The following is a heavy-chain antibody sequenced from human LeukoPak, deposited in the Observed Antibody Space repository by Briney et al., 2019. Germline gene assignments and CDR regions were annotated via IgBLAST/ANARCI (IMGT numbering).Heavy chain of an antibody. D-gene: IGHD2-15*01. V-gene: IGHV3-30*18. J-gene: IGHJ4*02. Sequence: GRSLRLSCAVSGFTFTSYGMHWVRQAPGKGLEWVAFMSYDGSNEYYADSVEGRFTISRDNSKNTLYLQLNSLRADDTAVYYCAKRAVAIAATPWFDYWGQGTLVTVSS. CDR3: AKRAVAIAATPWFDY. CDR2: MSYDGSNE. CDR1: GFTFTSYG.